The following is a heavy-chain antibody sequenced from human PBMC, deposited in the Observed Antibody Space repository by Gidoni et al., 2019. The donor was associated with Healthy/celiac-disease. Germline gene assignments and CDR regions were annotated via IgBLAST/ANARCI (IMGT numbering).Heavy chain of an antibody. J-gene: IGHJ6*02. Sequence: QVTLKESGPVLLKPTETLTLTCTVSGFSLSNARMGVSWIRQPPGKALEWLAHIFSNDEKSYSTSLKSRLTISKDTSKSQVVLTMTNMDPVDTATYYCARDYYYDSSGYYYTVRSGMDVWGQGTTVTVSS. D-gene: IGHD3-22*01. CDR3: ARDYYYDSSGYYYTVRSGMDV. V-gene: IGHV2-26*01. CDR1: GFSLSNARMG. CDR2: IFSNDEK.